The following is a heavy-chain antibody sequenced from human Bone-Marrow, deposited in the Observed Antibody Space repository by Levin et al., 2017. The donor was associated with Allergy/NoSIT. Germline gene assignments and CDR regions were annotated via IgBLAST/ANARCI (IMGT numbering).Heavy chain of an antibody. J-gene: IGHJ6*02. CDR3: ASGRASQSELTYDYYGLDV. CDR1: GGTFSSDA. Sequence: SVKVSCKTSGGTFSSDAINWVRQAPGQGLEWMGGIIPIFGTADYAQKFQGRVTITADESTSTAYMELSSLGSEDTAVYYCASGRASQSELTYDYYGLDVWGQGTTVTVSS. CDR2: IIPIFGTA. D-gene: IGHD1-26*01. V-gene: IGHV1-69*13.